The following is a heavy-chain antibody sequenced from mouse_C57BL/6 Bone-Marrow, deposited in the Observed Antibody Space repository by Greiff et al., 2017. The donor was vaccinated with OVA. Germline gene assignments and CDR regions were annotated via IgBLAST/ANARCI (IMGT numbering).Heavy chain of an antibody. Sequence: EVQLQQSGPELVKPGASVKISCKASGYSFTDYNMNWVKQSNGKSLEWIGGINPNYGTTSYNQKFKGKATLTVDQSSSTAYLQLNSLTSEDSAVYYCAFYYGSDCRYFDVWGTGTTVTVSS. V-gene: IGHV1-39*01. D-gene: IGHD1-1*01. J-gene: IGHJ1*03. CDR1: GYSFTDYN. CDR2: INPNYGTT. CDR3: AFYYGSDCRYFDV.